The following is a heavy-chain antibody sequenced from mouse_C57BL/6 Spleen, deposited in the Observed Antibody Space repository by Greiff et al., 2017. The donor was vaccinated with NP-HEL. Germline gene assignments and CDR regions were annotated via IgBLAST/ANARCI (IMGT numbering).Heavy chain of an antibody. Sequence: EVQLQQSGPVLVKPGASVKMSCKASGYTFTDYYMNWVKQSHGKSLEWIGVINPYNGGTSYNQKFKGKATLTVDKSSSTAYMELNSLTSEDSAVYYCARNYDGYYEVYYFDYWGQGTTLTVSS. CDR3: ARNYDGYYEVYYFDY. J-gene: IGHJ2*01. D-gene: IGHD2-3*01. CDR2: INPYNGGT. V-gene: IGHV1-19*01. CDR1: GYTFTDYY.